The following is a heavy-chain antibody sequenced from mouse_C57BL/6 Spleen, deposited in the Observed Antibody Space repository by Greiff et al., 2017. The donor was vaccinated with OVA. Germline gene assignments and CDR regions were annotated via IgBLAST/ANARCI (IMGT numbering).Heavy chain of an antibody. CDR1: GFNIKDYY. Sequence: EVKLVESGAELVKPGASVKLSCTASGFNIKDYYMHWVKQRTEQGLEWIGRIDPEDGETKYDPKFQGKATITADTSSNTAYLQLSSLTSEDTAVYYCARAGSSLYAMDYWGQGTSVTVSS. D-gene: IGHD1-1*01. J-gene: IGHJ4*01. CDR3: ARAGSSLYAMDY. CDR2: IDPEDGET. V-gene: IGHV14-2*01.